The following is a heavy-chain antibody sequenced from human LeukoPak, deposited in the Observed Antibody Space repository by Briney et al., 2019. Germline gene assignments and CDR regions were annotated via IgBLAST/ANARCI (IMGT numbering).Heavy chain of an antibody. CDR2: IWYDGSNK. CDR3: ARDTGYSSSYDAFDI. Sequence: QPGRSLRLSCAASGFTFSSYGMHWVRQAPGKGLEWVAVIWYDGSNKYYADSVKGRFTISRDNSKNTLYLQMNSLRAEDTAVYYCARDTGYSSSYDAFDIWGQGTMVTVSS. V-gene: IGHV3-33*01. CDR1: GFTFSSYG. D-gene: IGHD6-13*01. J-gene: IGHJ3*02.